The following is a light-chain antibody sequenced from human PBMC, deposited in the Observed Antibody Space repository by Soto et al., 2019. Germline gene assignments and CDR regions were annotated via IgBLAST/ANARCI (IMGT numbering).Light chain of an antibody. Sequence: QSALTQPASVSGSHGQSITISCTGTSSDVGSYNSVSWYQQHPGKAPKLMMYEVSNRPSGVSNRFSGSKSGNTASLTISGLQAEDEGDYYCSSYRTSGTLYVFGTGTKLTVL. CDR3: SSYRTSGTLYV. CDR2: EVS. V-gene: IGLV2-14*03. CDR1: SSDVGSYNS. J-gene: IGLJ1*01.